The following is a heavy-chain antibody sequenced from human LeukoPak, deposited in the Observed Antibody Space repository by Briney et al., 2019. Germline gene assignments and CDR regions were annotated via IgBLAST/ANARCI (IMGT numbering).Heavy chain of an antibody. CDR2: MYYSGTT. J-gene: IGHJ4*02. Sequence: GGSLRLSCGVSGFIVSSNFMTWVRQSPGKGLEWVSIMYYSGTTHYADSVKGRFTISRDNSKNTVYLQMNSLRDDDTAVYYCARARGVGELFFDSWGQGTLVTVSS. V-gene: IGHV3-53*01. CDR3: ARARGVGELFFDS. D-gene: IGHD3-10*01. CDR1: GFIVSSNF.